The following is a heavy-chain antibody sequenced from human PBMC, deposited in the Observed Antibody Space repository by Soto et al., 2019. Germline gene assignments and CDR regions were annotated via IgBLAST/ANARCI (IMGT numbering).Heavy chain of an antibody. CDR1: GGSVNIGTYY. V-gene: IGHV4-61*03. Sequence: SETLSLTCTVPGGSVNIGTYYWSWIRQPPGKGLQWIGNMYYSGSTNNNSSLKSRVTISLDASKNHFSLKLSSVTAADTAVYYCARDRPLHPSYHYYGMDVWGQGITVTVSS. CDR3: ARDRPLHPSYHYYGMDV. D-gene: IGHD2-15*01. CDR2: MYYSGST. J-gene: IGHJ6*01.